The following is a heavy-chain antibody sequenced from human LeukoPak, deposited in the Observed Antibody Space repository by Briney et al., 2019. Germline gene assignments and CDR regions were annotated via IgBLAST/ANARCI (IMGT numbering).Heavy chain of an antibody. J-gene: IGHJ4*02. V-gene: IGHV3-15*01. CDR1: GLTFSSAW. D-gene: IGHD3-22*01. Sequence: GGSLRLSCAASGLTFSSAWMSWVRQAPGKGLEWVGRIKSKTDGGTADYAAPVKGLFTISRDDSKNTLYLQMNSLKTEDTAVYYCTTDSGRLVVTWGQGTLVTVSS. CDR3: TTDSGRLVVT. CDR2: IKSKTDGGTA.